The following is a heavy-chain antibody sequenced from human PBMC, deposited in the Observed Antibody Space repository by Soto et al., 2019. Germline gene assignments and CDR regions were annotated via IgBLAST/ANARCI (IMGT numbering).Heavy chain of an antibody. CDR2: ISYDGSNK. CDR1: GFTFSSYD. CDR3: AKRARGSGSPFGLDY. D-gene: IGHD3-10*01. Sequence: GGSLRLSCAASGFTFSSYDMHWVRQAPGKGLEWVAVISYDGSNKYYADSVKGRFTISRDNSKNTLYLQMNSLRAEDTAVYYCAKRARGSGSPFGLDYWGQGTLVTVSS. V-gene: IGHV3-30*18. J-gene: IGHJ4*02.